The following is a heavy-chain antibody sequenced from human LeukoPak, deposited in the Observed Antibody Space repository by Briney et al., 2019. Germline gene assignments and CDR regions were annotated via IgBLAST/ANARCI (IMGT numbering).Heavy chain of an antibody. CDR1: GYTFTSYD. D-gene: IGHD4-17*01. CDR3: ARDRDYGDYNTQDLFVY. J-gene: IGHJ4*02. Sequence: ASVKVSCKASGYTFTSYDINWVRQATGQGLEWMGWISAYNGNTNYAQKFQGRVTMTTDTSTSTAYMELRSLRSDDTAVYYCARDRDYGDYNTQDLFVYWGQGTLVTVSS. CDR2: ISAYNGNT. V-gene: IGHV1-18*01.